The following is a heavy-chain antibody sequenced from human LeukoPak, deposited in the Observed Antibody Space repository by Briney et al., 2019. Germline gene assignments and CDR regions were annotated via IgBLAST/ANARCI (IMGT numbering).Heavy chain of an antibody. D-gene: IGHD6-13*01. CDR1: GGSVSSSSYY. CDR3: ARDLSAAARFHWFDP. CDR2: IYYSGST. V-gene: IGHV4-61*01. Sequence: PSETLSLTCTVSGGSVSSSSYYWSWIRQPPGKGLEWIGYIYYSGSTNYNPSLKSRVTISVDTSKNQFSLKLSSVTAADTAVYYCARDLSAAARFHWFDPWGQGTLVTVSS. J-gene: IGHJ5*02.